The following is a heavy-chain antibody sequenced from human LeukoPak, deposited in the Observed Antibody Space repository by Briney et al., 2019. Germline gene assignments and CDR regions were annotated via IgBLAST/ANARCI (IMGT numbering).Heavy chain of an antibody. Sequence: ASVKVSCKASGYTFTSYDINWVRQATGQGLEWMGWMNPNSGNTGYAQKCQGRVTITRNTSISTAYMELSSLRSEDTAVYYCARALYDYGDYNYYYYHYMDVWGKGTTVTVSS. V-gene: IGHV1-8*03. CDR3: ARALYDYGDYNYYYYHYMDV. J-gene: IGHJ6*03. CDR1: GYTFTSYD. CDR2: MNPNSGNT. D-gene: IGHD4-17*01.